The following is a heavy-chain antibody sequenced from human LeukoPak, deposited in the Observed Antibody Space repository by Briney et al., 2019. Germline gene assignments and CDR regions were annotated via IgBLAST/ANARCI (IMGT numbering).Heavy chain of an antibody. D-gene: IGHD3-16*02. V-gene: IGHV3-48*02. CDR2: ISSSSSTI. CDR1: GFTFSDCS. CDR3: ARANPPIV. J-gene: IGHJ4*02. Sequence: GGSLRLSCAASGFTFSDCSMNWVSQAPGKGLEWVSYISSSSSTIQYAHSVKGRLTISRDNAKNSLYLQMNSLRDEDTAVYYCARANPPIVWGQGTLVTVSS.